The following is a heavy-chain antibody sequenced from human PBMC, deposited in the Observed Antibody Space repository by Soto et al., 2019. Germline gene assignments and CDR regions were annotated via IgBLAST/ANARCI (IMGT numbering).Heavy chain of an antibody. CDR1: GFTFSSSA. J-gene: IGHJ4*02. V-gene: IGHV3-7*05. CDR2: VKQDGSNK. Sequence: GGSLRLSCAASGFTFSSSAMLWVRQAPGKGLEWVATVKQDGSNKYYVDSVKGRFTVSRDNAQDSLYLQMNSLRADDTAVYYCARDRGITVFAVAGLWGQGILVTVSP. D-gene: IGHD3-3*01. CDR3: ARDRGITVFAVAGL.